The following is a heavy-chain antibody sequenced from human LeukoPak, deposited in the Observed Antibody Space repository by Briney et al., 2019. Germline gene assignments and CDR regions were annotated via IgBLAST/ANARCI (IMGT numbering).Heavy chain of an antibody. D-gene: IGHD3-10*01. Sequence: PGGSLRLSCEASGFTFSSYWMNWVRQAPGKGLEWVANINQDGSEKYYVDSVKGRFTISRDNAKNSLPLQMNSLRAEDTAVYYCARPYYYSSGSLPYWGQGTLVTVSS. CDR2: INQDGSEK. CDR1: GFTFSSYW. J-gene: IGHJ4*02. CDR3: ARPYYYSSGSLPY. V-gene: IGHV3-7*01.